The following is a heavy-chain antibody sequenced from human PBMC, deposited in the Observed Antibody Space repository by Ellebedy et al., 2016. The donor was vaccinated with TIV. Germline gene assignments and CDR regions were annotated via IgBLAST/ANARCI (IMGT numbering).Heavy chain of an antibody. CDR1: GYTFTSYY. Sequence: ASVKVSCKASGYTFTSYYMHWVRQAPGQGLEWMGIINPSGGSTSYAQKLQGRATMTRDTSTSTVYMELSSLRSEDTAVYYCARERIAVAGTNYYYYGMDVWGQGTTVTVSS. CDR3: ARERIAVAGTNYYYYGMDV. D-gene: IGHD6-19*01. CDR2: INPSGGST. J-gene: IGHJ6*02. V-gene: IGHV1-46*04.